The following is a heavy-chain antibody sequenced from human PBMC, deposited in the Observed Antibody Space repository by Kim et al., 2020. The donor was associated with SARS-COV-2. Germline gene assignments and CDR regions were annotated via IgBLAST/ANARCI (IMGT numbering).Heavy chain of an antibody. D-gene: IGHD3-16*01. V-gene: IGHV3-9*01. CDR3: ARGYFFDY. CDR2: ISWNSGSI. CDR1: GFTFDDYA. Sequence: GGSLRLSCAASGFTFDDYAMHWVRQAPGKGLEWVSGISWNSGSIGYADSVKGRFTISRDNAKNSLYLQMNSLRAEDTALYYCARGYFFDYWGQGTLVTVSS. J-gene: IGHJ4*02.